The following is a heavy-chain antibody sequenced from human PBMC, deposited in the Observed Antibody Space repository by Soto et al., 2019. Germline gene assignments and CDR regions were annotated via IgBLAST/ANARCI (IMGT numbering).Heavy chain of an antibody. CDR3: AHRPRGYAYYFDY. D-gene: IGHD5-12*01. Sequence: QITLKESGPTLVKPTQTLTLTCTFSGFSLSTRGVAVGWFRQPPGKALEWLALIYWDEDKWYSPSLKSRLTITHDTSKTQVVLTMTNLAPVDTATSSCAHRPRGYAYYFDYWGQGTLVTVSS. CDR2: IYWDEDK. CDR1: GFSLSTRGVA. J-gene: IGHJ4*02. V-gene: IGHV2-5*02.